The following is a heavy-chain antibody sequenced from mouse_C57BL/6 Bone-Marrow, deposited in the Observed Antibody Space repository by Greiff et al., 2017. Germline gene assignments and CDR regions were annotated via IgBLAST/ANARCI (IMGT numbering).Heavy chain of an antibody. CDR1: GFTFSDYY. CDR2: ISNGGGST. Sequence: EVHLVESGGGLVQPGGSLKLSCAASGFTFSDYYMYWVRQTPEKRLEWVAYISNGGGSTYYPDTGKGRFTISRDNAKNTLYLQMSRLKSEDTAMYYCARRGLLDAMDYWGQGTSVTVSS. V-gene: IGHV5-12*01. CDR3: ARRGLLDAMDY. J-gene: IGHJ4*01. D-gene: IGHD1-1*01.